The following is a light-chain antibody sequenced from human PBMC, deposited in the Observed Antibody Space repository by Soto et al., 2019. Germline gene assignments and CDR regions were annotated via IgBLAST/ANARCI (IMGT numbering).Light chain of an antibody. J-gene: IGLJ1*01. V-gene: IGLV2-14*01. CDR3: LSYTSSGPYV. Sequence: CRSPGESITISCTGTSSDVGNYKYVSWYQQHPGKALKLMIYEVSNRPSGVSNRFSGSKSGNTASLTISGLQAEDETDYYCLSYTSSGPYVFGTGTKVTVL. CDR2: EVS. CDR1: SSDVGNYKY.